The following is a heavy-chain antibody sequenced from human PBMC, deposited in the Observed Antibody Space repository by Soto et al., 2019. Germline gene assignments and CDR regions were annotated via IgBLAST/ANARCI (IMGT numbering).Heavy chain of an antibody. V-gene: IGHV4-34*01. J-gene: IGHJ5*02. CDR2: INHSGST. Sequence: QVQLQQWGAGLLKPSETLSLTCAVYGGSFSGYYWSWIRQPPGKGLEWIGEINHSGSTNYNPSLRRRVTISVDTSKNQFSLMLSSVTAADTAVYYCARTDLKWFDPWGQGTLVTVSS. CDR3: ARTDLKWFDP. CDR1: GGSFSGYY.